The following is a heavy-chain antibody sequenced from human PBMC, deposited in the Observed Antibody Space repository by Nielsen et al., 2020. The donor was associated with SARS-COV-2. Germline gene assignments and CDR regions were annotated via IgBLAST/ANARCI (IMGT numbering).Heavy chain of an antibody. J-gene: IGHJ6*02. CDR3: ARDDVVVPAAMYYYYGMDV. D-gene: IGHD2-2*01. V-gene: IGHV1-18*01. CDR2: ISAYNGNT. Sequence: VKVSCKASGYTFTSYGISWVRQAPGQGLEWMGWISAYNGNTNYAQKLQGRVTMTTDTSTSTAYMELRSLRSDDTAVYYCARDDVVVPAAMYYYYGMDVWGQGTTVTVSS. CDR1: GYTFTSYG.